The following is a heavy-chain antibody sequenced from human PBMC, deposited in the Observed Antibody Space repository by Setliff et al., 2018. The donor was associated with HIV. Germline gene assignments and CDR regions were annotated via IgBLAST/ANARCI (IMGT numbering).Heavy chain of an antibody. Sequence: AGGSLRLSCVSSGFTFSDFYMSWVRRTPGKGLEWVGFIRSKAYGETTEYAASVKGRFTISRDDSKSIAYLQMNSLKTEDTGVYYCTRDERYYYDSSGYFDYWGQGTLVTVSS. V-gene: IGHV3-49*04. CDR2: IRSKAYGETT. D-gene: IGHD3-22*01. J-gene: IGHJ4*02. CDR3: TRDERYYYDSSGYFDY. CDR1: GFTFSDFY.